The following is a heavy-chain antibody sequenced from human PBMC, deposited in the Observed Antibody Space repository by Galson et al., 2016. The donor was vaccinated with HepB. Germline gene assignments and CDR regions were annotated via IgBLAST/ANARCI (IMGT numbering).Heavy chain of an antibody. CDR1: GFTFNTYT. Sequence: SLRLSCAASGFTFNTYTMNWVRQAPGKGLEWVSSITSGSNTIHYADSMKGRFTISRDNAKNSLYLQMNSLRVEDTAVYYCETVAPRVYAWGTYLSYYFDYWGQGTLVTVSS. D-gene: IGHD3-16*02. CDR2: ITSGSNTI. CDR3: ETVAPRVYAWGTYLSYYFDY. J-gene: IGHJ4*02. V-gene: IGHV3-48*04.